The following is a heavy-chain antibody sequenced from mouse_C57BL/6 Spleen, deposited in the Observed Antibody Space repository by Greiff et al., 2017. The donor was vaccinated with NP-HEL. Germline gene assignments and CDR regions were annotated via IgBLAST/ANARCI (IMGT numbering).Heavy chain of an antibody. CDR3: ARGGTTVVDDD. CDR2: IYPRSGNT. Sequence: QVQLQQSGAELARPGASVKLSCKASGYTFTSYGISWVKPRTGQGLEWIGEIYPRSGNTYYTAQFKGKATLTADKSSRTADMELRSRTSEDSAVYFCARGGTTVVDDDGGQGTTLTVSS. CDR1: GYTFTSYG. J-gene: IGHJ2*01. D-gene: IGHD1-1*01. V-gene: IGHV1-81*01.